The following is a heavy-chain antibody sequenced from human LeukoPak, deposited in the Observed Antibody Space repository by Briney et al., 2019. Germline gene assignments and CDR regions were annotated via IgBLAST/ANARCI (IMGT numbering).Heavy chain of an antibody. D-gene: IGHD3-10*02. CDR1: GGSISITSYY. CDR3: ATLLSSSYYLDY. J-gene: IGHJ4*02. Sequence: SETLSLTCTVSGGSISITSYYWGWIRQPPGKGLEWIGSMYSSGSTYYNPSLKSRVTISVDTSKNHFSLKLSSVTAADTAVYFCATLLSSSYYLDYWGQGTLVTVSS. CDR2: MYSSGST. V-gene: IGHV4-39*02.